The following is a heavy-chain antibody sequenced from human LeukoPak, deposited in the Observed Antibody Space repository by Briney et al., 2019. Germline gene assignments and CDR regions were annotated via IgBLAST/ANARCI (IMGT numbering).Heavy chain of an antibody. CDR1: GYTFTSYG. CDR2: ISAYNGNT. D-gene: IGHD3-22*01. J-gene: IGHJ5*02. Sequence: AASVKVSCKAFGYTFTSYGISWVRQAPGQGLEWMGWISAYNGNTNYAQKLQGRVTMTTDTSTSTAYMELRSLRSDDTAVYYCARGGDYYDSSGYYNWFDHWGQGTLVTVSS. V-gene: IGHV1-18*01. CDR3: ARGGDYYDSSGYYNWFDH.